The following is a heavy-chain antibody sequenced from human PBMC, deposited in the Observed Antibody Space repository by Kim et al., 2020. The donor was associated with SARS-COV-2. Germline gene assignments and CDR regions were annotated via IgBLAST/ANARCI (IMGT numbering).Heavy chain of an antibody. Sequence: SETLSLTCAVYGCSFSGYYWSWIRQPPGKGLEWIGEINHSGSTNYNPSLKSRVIISVDTSKKQFSLKLSSVTAAETAVYYCARARYCSSTSCYGRYFDLWGRGTLVTVSS. CDR1: GCSFSGYY. D-gene: IGHD2-2*01. CDR3: ARARYCSSTSCYGRYFDL. J-gene: IGHJ2*01. V-gene: IGHV4-34*01. CDR2: INHSGST.